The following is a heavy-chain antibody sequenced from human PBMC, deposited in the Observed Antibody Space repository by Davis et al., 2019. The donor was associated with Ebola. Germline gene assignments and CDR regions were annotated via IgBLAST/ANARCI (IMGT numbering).Heavy chain of an antibody. CDR1: GGSISSYY. CDR2: IYYSGST. Sequence: SETLSLTCTVSGGSISSYYWSWIRQPPGKGLEWIGYIYYSGSTNYNPSLKSRVTISVDTSKNQFPLKLSSVTAADTAVYYCARHKGRVRYYGMDVWGQGTTVTVSS. J-gene: IGHJ6*02. V-gene: IGHV4-59*08. CDR3: ARHKGRVRYYGMDV.